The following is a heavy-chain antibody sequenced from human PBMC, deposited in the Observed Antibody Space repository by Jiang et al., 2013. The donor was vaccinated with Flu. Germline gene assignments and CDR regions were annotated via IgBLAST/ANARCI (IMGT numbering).Heavy chain of an antibody. Sequence: EYGSGLVKPSQTLSLTCTVSGGSISSGHYYWSWIRQPPGKGLEWIGYIYYSGSTYYNPSLKSRLTISVDTSKNQFSLKLSSVTAADTAVYYCAREAPTTYYYDGSGYYYYFDFWGQGTLVTVSS. V-gene: IGHV4-30-4*01. D-gene: IGHD3-22*01. CDR3: AREAPTTYYYDGSGYYYYFDF. CDR2: IYYSGST. CDR1: GGSISSGHYY. J-gene: IGHJ4*02.